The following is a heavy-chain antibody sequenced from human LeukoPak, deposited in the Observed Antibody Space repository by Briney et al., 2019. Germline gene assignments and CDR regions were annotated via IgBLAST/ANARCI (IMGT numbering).Heavy chain of an antibody. V-gene: IGHV4-39*07. Sequence: SETLSLTCTVSGGSISSSSYYWGWIRQPPGKGLEWIGSIYYSGSTYYNPSLKSRVTISVDTSKNQFSLKLSSVTAADTAVYYCARDGGIGMDVWGQGTTVTVSS. D-gene: IGHD2-21*01. J-gene: IGHJ6*02. CDR3: ARDGGIGMDV. CDR1: GGSISSSSYY. CDR2: IYYSGST.